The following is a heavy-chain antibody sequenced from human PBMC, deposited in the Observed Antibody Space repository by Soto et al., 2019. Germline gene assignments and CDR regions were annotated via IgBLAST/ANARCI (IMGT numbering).Heavy chain of an antibody. V-gene: IGHV1-69*02. J-gene: IGHJ4*02. CDR2: IIPILGIA. Sequence: QVQLVQSGAEVKKPGSSVKVSCKASGGTFSSYTISWVRQAPGQGLEWMGRIIPILGIANYAQKFQGRVTITADKSTSTAYRELSSLRPKDTAVYYCATGLVVDYDIDYWGQGTLVTVSS. CDR1: GGTFSSYT. CDR3: ATGLVVDYDIDY. D-gene: IGHD2-15*01.